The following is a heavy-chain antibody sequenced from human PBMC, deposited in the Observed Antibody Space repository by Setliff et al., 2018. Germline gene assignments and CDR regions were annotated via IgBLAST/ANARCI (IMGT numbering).Heavy chain of an antibody. D-gene: IGHD2-2*01. Sequence: ASVKVSCKASGYTFTTYAIGWMRQAPGQGPEWMGWINTNTGNPSYAQGFTGRFVFSLDTSVSTAYLQISSLKAEDTAVYYCARDLGYCSTTSCHGDWFDPWGQGTLVTVSS. CDR2: INTNTGNP. J-gene: IGHJ5*02. CDR3: ARDLGYCSTTSCHGDWFDP. V-gene: IGHV7-4-1*02. CDR1: GYTFTTYA.